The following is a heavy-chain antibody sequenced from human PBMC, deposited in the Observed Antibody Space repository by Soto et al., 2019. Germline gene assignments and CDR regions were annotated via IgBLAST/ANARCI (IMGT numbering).Heavy chain of an antibody. CDR1: GGTFSSYA. Sequence: ASVKVFCKASGGTFSSYAISWVRQAPGQGLEWMGGIIPIFGTANYAQKFQGRVTITADESTSTAYMELSSLRSEDTAVYYCASPDYDFWSAQRVSYYGMDVWGQGTTVTVSS. CDR2: IIPIFGTA. CDR3: ASPDYDFWSAQRVSYYGMDV. V-gene: IGHV1-69*13. J-gene: IGHJ6*02. D-gene: IGHD3-3*01.